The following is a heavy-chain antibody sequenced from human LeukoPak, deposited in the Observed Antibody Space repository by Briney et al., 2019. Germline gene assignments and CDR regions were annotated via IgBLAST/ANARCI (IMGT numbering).Heavy chain of an antibody. V-gene: IGHV4-34*01. J-gene: IGHJ4*02. Sequence: SETLSLTCTVSGGSISSYYWSWIRQPPGKGLEWIGEINHSGSTNYNPSLKSRVTISVDTSKNQFSLKLSSVTAADTAVYYCARVQGRMAFDYWGQGTLVTVSS. CDR1: GGSISSYY. CDR3: ARVQGRMAFDY. D-gene: IGHD2-8*01. CDR2: INHSGST.